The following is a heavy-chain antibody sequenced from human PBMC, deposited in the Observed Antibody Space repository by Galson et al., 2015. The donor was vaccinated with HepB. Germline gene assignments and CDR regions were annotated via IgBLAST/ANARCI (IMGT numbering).Heavy chain of an antibody. Sequence: QSGAEVKEPGASVKVSCKASGYTFSIYGLTWVRQAPGQGLEWVGWISAYNGNTNYAQKLQGRVTVTTDTSTSTAYMELRSLRSDDTAVYYCARARYSSSPPDYWGQGTLVTVSS. D-gene: IGHD6-6*01. V-gene: IGHV1-18*01. CDR2: ISAYNGNT. J-gene: IGHJ4*02. CDR3: ARARYSSSPPDY. CDR1: GYTFSIYG.